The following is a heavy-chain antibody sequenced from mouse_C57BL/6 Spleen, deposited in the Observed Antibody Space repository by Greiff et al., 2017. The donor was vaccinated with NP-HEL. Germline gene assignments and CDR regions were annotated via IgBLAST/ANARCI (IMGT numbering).Heavy chain of an antibody. J-gene: IGHJ4*01. CDR1: GFTFSSYG. CDR3: ARLDGYYLYYAMDY. CDR2: ISSGGSYT. D-gene: IGHD2-3*01. Sequence: EVQGVESGGDLVKPGGSLKLSCAASGFTFSSYGMSWVRQTPDKRLEWVATISSGGSYTYYPDSVKGRFTISRDNAKNTLYLQMSSLKSEDTAMYYSARLDGYYLYYAMDYWGQGTSVTVSS. V-gene: IGHV5-6*01.